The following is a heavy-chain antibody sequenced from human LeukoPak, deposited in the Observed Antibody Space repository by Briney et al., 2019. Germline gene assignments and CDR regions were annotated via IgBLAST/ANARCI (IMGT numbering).Heavy chain of an antibody. CDR2: INPSGGST. V-gene: IGHV1-46*01. Sequence: ASVKVSCKASGYTFTSYYMHWVRQAPGQGLEWMGIINPSGGSTTYAQKFQGRVSMTSDTSTSTLYMELSSLRSEDTAVYYCARREAVANFDYWGQGTLVTVSS. CDR3: ARREAVANFDY. CDR1: GYTFTSYY. J-gene: IGHJ4*02. D-gene: IGHD6-19*01.